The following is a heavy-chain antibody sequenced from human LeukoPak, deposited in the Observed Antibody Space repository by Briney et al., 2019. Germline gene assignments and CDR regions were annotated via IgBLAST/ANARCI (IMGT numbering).Heavy chain of an antibody. D-gene: IGHD3-22*01. J-gene: IGHJ3*01. V-gene: IGHV3-23*01. Sequence: GGSLRLSCAASGLTFSSFAMTWVRQAPGKGLEWVSGISGSGSTTYYADSVKGRFTISRDNSKNTLYLRMNSLRVEDTAIYYCAKGGRWDYYDSSHWGQGTMVTASS. CDR2: ISGSGSTT. CDR1: GLTFSSFA. CDR3: AKGGRWDYYDSSH.